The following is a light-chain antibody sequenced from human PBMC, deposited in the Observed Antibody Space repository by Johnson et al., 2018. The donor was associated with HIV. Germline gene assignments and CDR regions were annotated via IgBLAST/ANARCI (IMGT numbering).Light chain of an antibody. CDR2: ENN. V-gene: IGLV1-51*02. CDR3: GTWDSSLGYV. CDR1: GSNIGSNT. Sequence: QSVLTQPPSASGPPGQRVTISCSGSGSNIGSNTVNWYQQLPGTAPKLLIYENNKRPSGIPDRFSGSKSGTSATLGITGLQTGDEADYYCGTWDSSLGYVFGTGTKVTVL. J-gene: IGLJ1*01.